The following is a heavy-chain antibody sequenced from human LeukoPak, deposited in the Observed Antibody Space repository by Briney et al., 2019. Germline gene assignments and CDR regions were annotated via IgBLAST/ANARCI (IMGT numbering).Heavy chain of an antibody. CDR3: ARGRYRDGSTLSRFDP. CDR2: IYHSGST. J-gene: IGHJ5*02. V-gene: IGHV4-4*02. D-gene: IGHD2-2*01. CDR1: GGSISSSNW. Sequence: SETLSLTCAVSGGSISSSNWWSWVRQPPGKGLEWIGEIYHSGSTNYNPSLKSRDTISVDKSKNQFSLKLSSVTAADTAVYYCARGRYRDGSTLSRFDPWGQGTLVTVSS.